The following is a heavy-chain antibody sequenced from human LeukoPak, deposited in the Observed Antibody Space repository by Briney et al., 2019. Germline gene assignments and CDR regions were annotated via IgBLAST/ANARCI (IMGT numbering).Heavy chain of an antibody. D-gene: IGHD4-17*01. V-gene: IGHV1-18*01. CDR1: GYTFTSYG. CDR2: ISAYNGNT. J-gene: IGHJ4*02. Sequence: ASVKVSCKASGYTFTSYGISWVRQAPAQGLERMGWISAYNGNTNYAQKLQGRVTMTTDTSTSTAYMELRSLRSDDTAVYYCARDQGLRSPDYFDYWGQGTLVTVSP. CDR3: ARDQGLRSPDYFDY.